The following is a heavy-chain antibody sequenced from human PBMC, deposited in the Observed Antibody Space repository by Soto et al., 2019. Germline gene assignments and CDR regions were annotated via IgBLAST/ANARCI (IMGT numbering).Heavy chain of an antibody. CDR3: AREGYSGYERYFDY. CDR1: GGSISSGGYY. J-gene: IGHJ4*02. V-gene: IGHV4-30-2*01. Sequence: SETLSLTCTVSGGSISSGGYYWSWIRQHPGKGLEWIGYIYHSGSTYYNPSLKSRVTISVDRSKNQFSLKLSSVTAADTAVYYCAREGYSGYERYFDYWGQGTLVTVS. CDR2: IYHSGST. D-gene: IGHD5-12*01.